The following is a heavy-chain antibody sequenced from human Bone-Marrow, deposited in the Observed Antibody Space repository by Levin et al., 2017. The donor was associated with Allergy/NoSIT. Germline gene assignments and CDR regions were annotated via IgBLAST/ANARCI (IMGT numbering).Heavy chain of an antibody. CDR1: GYTFTAYY. Sequence: GASVKVSCKASGYTFTAYYIHWVRQAPGQGLEWMGWINPNSGATNFAQKFQGRVTMTRDTSITIVYMELTRLRSDDTAVYYCASKTERNYDFRAYGLDVWGQGTTVTVSS. CDR2: INPNSGAT. D-gene: IGHD3-3*01. CDR3: ASKTERNYDFRAYGLDV. J-gene: IGHJ6*02. V-gene: IGHV1-2*02.